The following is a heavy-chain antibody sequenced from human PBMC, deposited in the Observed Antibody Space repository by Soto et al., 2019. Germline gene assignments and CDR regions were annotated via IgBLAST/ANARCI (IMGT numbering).Heavy chain of an antibody. D-gene: IGHD2-2*03. Sequence: SETLSLTCAVSGGSISSSNWWSWVRQPPGKGLEWIGEIYHSGSTNYNPSLKSRVTISVDKSKNQFSLKLSSVTAADTAVYYCAMLNGYCVSTSCHGYFGMDVWGQGTKVT. V-gene: IGHV4-4*02. CDR2: IYHSGST. CDR1: GGSISSSNW. J-gene: IGHJ6*02. CDR3: AMLNGYCVSTSCHGYFGMDV.